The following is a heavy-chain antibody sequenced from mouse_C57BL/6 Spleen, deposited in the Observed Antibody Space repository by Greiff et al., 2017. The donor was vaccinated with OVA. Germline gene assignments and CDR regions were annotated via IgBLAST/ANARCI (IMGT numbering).Heavy chain of an antibody. Sequence: EVQLVESGGDLVKPGGSLKLSCAASGFTFSSYGMSWVRQTPDKRLEWVATISSGGSYTYYPDSVKGRFTISRDNAKNTLYLQMSSLKSEDTAMYYCARSDGYYFDYWGQGTTLTVSS. CDR2: ISSGGSYT. V-gene: IGHV5-6*01. J-gene: IGHJ2*01. CDR1: GFTFSSYG. CDR3: ARSDGYYFDY.